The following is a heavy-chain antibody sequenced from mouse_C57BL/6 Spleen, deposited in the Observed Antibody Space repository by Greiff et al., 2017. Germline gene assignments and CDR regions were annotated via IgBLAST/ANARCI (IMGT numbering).Heavy chain of an antibody. V-gene: IGHV5-4*01. Sequence: EVQGVESGGGLVKPGGSLKLSCAASGFTFSSYAMSWVRQTPEKRLEWVATISDGGSYTYYPDNVKGRFTISRDNAKNNLYLQMSHLKSEDTAMYYCAREQGSSYWYLDVWGTGTTVTVSS. J-gene: IGHJ1*03. CDR1: GFTFSSYA. CDR3: AREQGSSYWYLDV. CDR2: ISDGGSYT. D-gene: IGHD1-1*01.